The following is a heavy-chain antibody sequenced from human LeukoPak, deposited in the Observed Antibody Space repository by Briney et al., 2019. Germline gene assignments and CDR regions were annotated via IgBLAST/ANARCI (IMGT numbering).Heavy chain of an antibody. V-gene: IGHV1-2*02. Sequence: ASVKVSCKASGGTFSSYAISWVRQAPGQGLEWMGWINPNSGGTNSAQKFQGRVTMTRDTSISTAYMELSRLRSDDTAVYYCARVGSDSSGWRRFDYWGQGTLVTVSS. CDR3: ARVGSDSSGWRRFDY. CDR1: GGTFSSYA. CDR2: INPNSGGT. D-gene: IGHD6-19*01. J-gene: IGHJ4*02.